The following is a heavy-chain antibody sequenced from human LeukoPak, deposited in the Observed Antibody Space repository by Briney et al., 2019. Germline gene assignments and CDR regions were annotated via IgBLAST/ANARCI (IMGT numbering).Heavy chain of an antibody. CDR1: GGSFSGYY. V-gene: IGHV4-34*01. Sequence: SETLSLTCAVYGGSFSGYYWSWIRQPPGKGLEWIGEINHSGSTNYNPSLKSRVTISVDTSKNQFSLKLSSVTAADTAVYFRARHRRLSYFDYWGQGTLVTVSS. CDR3: ARHRRLSYFDY. J-gene: IGHJ4*02. CDR2: INHSGST. D-gene: IGHD2/OR15-2a*01.